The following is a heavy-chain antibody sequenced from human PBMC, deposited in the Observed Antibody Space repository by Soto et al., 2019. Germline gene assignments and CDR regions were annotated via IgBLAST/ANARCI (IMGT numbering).Heavy chain of an antibody. CDR2: IKQDGSAK. CDR1: GFTFSSDW. D-gene: IGHD5-12*01. V-gene: IGHV3-7*01. Sequence: EVQLGDSGGGLVQPGGSLRLSCAGSGFTFSSDWMSWVRQTPDKGLEWVAKIKQDGSAKSYVDSVKGRFTISRDNARNSLSLQMDSLRAEDTAVYYCVRAPREDTGYGYYFDYWGQGNLVTVSS. J-gene: IGHJ4*02. CDR3: VRAPREDTGYGYYFDY.